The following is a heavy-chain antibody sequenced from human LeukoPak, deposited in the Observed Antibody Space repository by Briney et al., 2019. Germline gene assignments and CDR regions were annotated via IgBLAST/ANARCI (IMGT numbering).Heavy chain of an antibody. J-gene: IGHJ6*04. CDR3: ARGHYDILTGYHYGMDV. V-gene: IGHV4-4*02. CDR2: IYHSGST. D-gene: IGHD3-9*01. Sequence: SGTLSHTCAVSGGSISSSNWWSWVRQPPGKGLEWIGEIYHSGSTNYNPSLKSRVTISVDKSKNQFSLKLSSVTAADTAVYYCARGHYDILTGYHYGMDVWGKGTTVTVSS. CDR1: GGSISSSNW.